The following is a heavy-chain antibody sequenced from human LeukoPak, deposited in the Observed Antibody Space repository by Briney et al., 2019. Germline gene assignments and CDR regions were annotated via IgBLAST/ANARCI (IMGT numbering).Heavy chain of an antibody. CDR1: GFTVSSNY. CDR3: ARESGGSTVYFYYFDY. CDR2: IYSGGST. Sequence: GGSLRLSCAASGFTVSSNYMSWVRQAPGKGLEWGGVIYSGGSTYYADSVKGRFTISRDNSKNSLYLQLNSLRAEDTAVYYCARESGGSTVYFYYFDYWGQGTLVTVSS. D-gene: IGHD2/OR15-2a*01. J-gene: IGHJ4*02. V-gene: IGHV3-66*01.